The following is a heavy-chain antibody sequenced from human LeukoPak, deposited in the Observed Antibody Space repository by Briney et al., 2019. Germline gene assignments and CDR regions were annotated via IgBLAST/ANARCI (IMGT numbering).Heavy chain of an antibody. V-gene: IGHV1-18*01. CDR3: ARDVITMVRGVIITGAFDI. J-gene: IGHJ3*02. Sequence: ASVKVSCKASGYTFTSYGISWVRQAPGQRLEWMGWISAYNGNTNYAQKLQGRVTMTTDTSTSTAYMELRSLRSDDTAVYYCARDVITMVRGVIITGAFDIWGQGTMVTVSS. CDR2: ISAYNGNT. CDR1: GYTFTSYG. D-gene: IGHD3-10*01.